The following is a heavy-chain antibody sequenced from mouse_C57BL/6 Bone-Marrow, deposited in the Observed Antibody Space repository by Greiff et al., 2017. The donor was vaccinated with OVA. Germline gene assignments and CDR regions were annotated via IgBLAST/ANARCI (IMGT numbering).Heavy chain of an antibody. V-gene: IGHV5-4*01. D-gene: IGHD1-1*01. CDR3: ARGPSLGSSYWYFDV. CDR1: GFTFSSYA. Sequence: VQLKESGGGLVKPGGSLKLSCAASGFTFSSYAMSWVRQTPEKRLEWVATISDGGSYTYYPDNVKGRFTISRDNAKNNLYLQMSHLKSEDTAMYYCARGPSLGSSYWYFDVWGTGTTVTVSS. CDR2: ISDGGSYT. J-gene: IGHJ1*03.